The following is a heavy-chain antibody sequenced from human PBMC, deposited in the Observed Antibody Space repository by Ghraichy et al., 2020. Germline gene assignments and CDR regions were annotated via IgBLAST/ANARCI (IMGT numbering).Heavy chain of an antibody. V-gene: IGHV3-15*01. Sequence: LSLTCVASGFIFRNAWMTWVRQAPGKGLEWDGRIRSKADDGTTDYTTDYAASVKARFTISRDDSKNTLFLQMNSLKTEDTGVYYCSTDPVGIYETYWGQGTLVSVSS. CDR1: GFIFRNAW. CDR3: STDPVGIYETY. J-gene: IGHJ4*02. CDR2: IRSKADDGTT. D-gene: IGHD1-26*01.